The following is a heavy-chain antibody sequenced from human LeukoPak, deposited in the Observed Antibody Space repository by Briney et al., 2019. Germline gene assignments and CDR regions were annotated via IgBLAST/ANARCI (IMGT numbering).Heavy chain of an antibody. D-gene: IGHD3-22*01. V-gene: IGHV4-61*02. Sequence: PSQTLSLTCTVSGGSISSGSYYWSWIRQPAGKGLEWIGRIYTSGSTNYNPSLKSRVTISVDTSKNQFSLNLSSVTAADTAVYYCARVKAYYYDSSGYFDYWGQGTLVTVSS. CDR2: IYTSGST. CDR3: ARVKAYYYDSSGYFDY. J-gene: IGHJ4*02. CDR1: GGSISSGSYY.